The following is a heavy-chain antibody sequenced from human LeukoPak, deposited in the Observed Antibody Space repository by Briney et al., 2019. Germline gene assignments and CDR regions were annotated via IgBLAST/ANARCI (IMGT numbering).Heavy chain of an antibody. Sequence: SETLSLTCTVSGGSISSSSYFWGWIRQPPGKELGWIGSIFYSGSTYYNPSLKSRVTISVDTPKNQFSLKLNSVTAADTAVYYCARAGRTVTFFDYWGQGTLVTVSS. CDR2: IFYSGST. J-gene: IGHJ4*02. D-gene: IGHD4-17*01. CDR1: GGSISSSSYF. V-gene: IGHV4-39*07. CDR3: ARAGRTVTFFDY.